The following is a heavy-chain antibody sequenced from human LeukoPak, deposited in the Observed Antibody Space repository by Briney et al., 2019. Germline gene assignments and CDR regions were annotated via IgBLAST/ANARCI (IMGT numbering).Heavy chain of an antibody. D-gene: IGHD6-13*01. CDR2: IKQDGSEK. V-gene: IGHV3-7*03. CDR1: GFTFSSYW. CDR3: ARDPIGAAAGIDY. Sequence: GGSLRLSCAASGFTFSSYWMSWVRQAPGKGLEWVANIKQDGSEKYYVDSVKGRFTTSRDNAKNSLYLQMNSLRAEDTAVYYCARDPIGAAAGIDYWGQGTLVTVSS. J-gene: IGHJ4*02.